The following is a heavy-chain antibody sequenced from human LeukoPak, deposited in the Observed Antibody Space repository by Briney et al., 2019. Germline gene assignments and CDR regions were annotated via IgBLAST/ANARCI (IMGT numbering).Heavy chain of an antibody. D-gene: IGHD3-22*01. CDR2: ISSSGSTI. J-gene: IGHJ4*02. CDR1: GFTFSSYE. CDR3: ASGYYYDSSGYPYGDY. V-gene: IGHV3-48*03. Sequence: GGSLRLSCAASGFTFSSYEMNWVRQAPGKGLEWVSYISSSGSTIYYADSVKGRFTISRDNAKNSLYLQMNSLRDEDTAVYYCASGYYYDSSGYPYGDYWGQGTLVTVSS.